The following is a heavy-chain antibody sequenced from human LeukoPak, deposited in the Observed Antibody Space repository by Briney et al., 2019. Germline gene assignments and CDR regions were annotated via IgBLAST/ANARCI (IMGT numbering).Heavy chain of an antibody. Sequence: PGGSLRLSCTASGFTFSFYLMNWVRQAPGKGLEWVTSISYCCYHIYYADSVRRRFPVSRDNAKNSLYPQMNNLGAEDTAGYYCARDDNRNYKPFDLWGPGTLVTISS. J-gene: IGHJ4*02. CDR1: GFTFSFYL. D-gene: IGHD1-7*01. V-gene: IGHV3-21*01. CDR3: ARDDNRNYKPFDL. CDR2: ISYCCYHI.